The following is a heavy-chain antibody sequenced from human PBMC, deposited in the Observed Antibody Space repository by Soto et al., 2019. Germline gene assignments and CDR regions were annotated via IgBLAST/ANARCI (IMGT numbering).Heavy chain of an antibody. J-gene: IGHJ2*01. CDR2: INGGNGHT. CDR1: GYTFINYG. CDR3: ARSGYSSGWYHWYFDF. V-gene: IGHV1-3*01. D-gene: IGHD6-19*01. Sequence: QVQLVQSGAEVQKPGASVKASCKASGYTFINYGMHWVRQAPGQRLEWMGWINGGNGHTKYSQKFQDRVNITRDTSASTVYMEMSSLRSEDTAVYYCARSGYSSGWYHWYFDFWGRGTLVTVSS.